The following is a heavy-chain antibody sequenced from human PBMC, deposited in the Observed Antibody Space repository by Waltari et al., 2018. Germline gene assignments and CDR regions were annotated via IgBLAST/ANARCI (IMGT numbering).Heavy chain of an antibody. V-gene: IGHV3-53*01. CDR1: GFTVSNND. D-gene: IGHD5-12*01. CDR3: GNIGAFDI. J-gene: IGHJ3*02. CDR2: IYSGGGT. Sequence: EVQLVESGGGWIQPGGSLRISCAASGFTVSNNDITWVRLAPGKGLGWVSVIYSGGGTYYADSVRGRFTISRDKVKNTVYLQMNSLRAEDTAVYYCGNIGAFDIWGQGTMVTVSS.